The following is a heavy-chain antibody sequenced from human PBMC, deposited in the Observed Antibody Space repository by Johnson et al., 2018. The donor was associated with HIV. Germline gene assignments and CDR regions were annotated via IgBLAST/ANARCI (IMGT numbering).Heavy chain of an antibody. Sequence: QVQLVESGGGVVQPGRSLRLSCAASGFTFSNYGMHWVRQAPGKGLEWVAVITFEGSDKYYADSVKGRFTISRDNSKNTLHLQMNSLRAADAAVYYCARDSGPSYFWGGYRLVVAFNIWGQGTMVTVSS. J-gene: IGHJ3*02. CDR2: ITFEGSDK. CDR1: GFTFSNYG. CDR3: ARDSGPSYFWGGYRLVVAFNI. D-gene: IGHD3-3*01. V-gene: IGHV3-30*03.